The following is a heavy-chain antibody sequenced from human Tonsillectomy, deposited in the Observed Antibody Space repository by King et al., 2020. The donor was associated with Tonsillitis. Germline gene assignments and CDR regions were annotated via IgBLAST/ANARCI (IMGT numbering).Heavy chain of an antibody. J-gene: IGHJ4*02. CDR2: ISGSCGST. CDR1: GFTFSSYA. V-gene: IGHV3-23*01. CDR3: AGEGDPRY. D-gene: IGHD3-10*01. Sequence: VQSGGSLRLSCAASGFTFSSYAMSWGRQAPGKGLGWVSAISGSCGSTNYADSGKGRFTISRDNSKNTLYLQMNSLRAEDTAVYYCAGEGDPRYWGQGTLVTVSS.